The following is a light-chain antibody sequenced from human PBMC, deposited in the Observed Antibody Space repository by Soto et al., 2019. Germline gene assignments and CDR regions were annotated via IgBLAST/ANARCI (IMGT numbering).Light chain of an antibody. V-gene: IGKV1-5*01. CDR1: QTISSW. Sequence: DIQMTQSPSTLAASVADRVTITCRASQTISSWLAWYQQKPGKAPKLLIYDASTLESGVPSRFSGSGSGTEFTLTISTLQPDDFATYYCQQYNTYTWTFGQGTKVDI. J-gene: IGKJ1*01. CDR2: DAS. CDR3: QQYNTYTWT.